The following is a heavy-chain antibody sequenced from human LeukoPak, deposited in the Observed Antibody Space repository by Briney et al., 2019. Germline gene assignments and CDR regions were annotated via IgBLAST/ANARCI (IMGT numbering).Heavy chain of an antibody. CDR2: IYHSGST. D-gene: IGHD5-24*01. CDR3: ARTTRDGYNLEY. V-gene: IGHV4-38-2*02. J-gene: IGHJ4*02. CDR1: GYSISSGYY. Sequence: SETLSLTCTVSGYSISSGYYWGWIRQPPGKGLEWSGSIYHSGSTYYNPSLKSRVTISVDTSKNEFSLKLSSVSAADTAVYYCARTTRDGYNLEYWGQGTLVTVSS.